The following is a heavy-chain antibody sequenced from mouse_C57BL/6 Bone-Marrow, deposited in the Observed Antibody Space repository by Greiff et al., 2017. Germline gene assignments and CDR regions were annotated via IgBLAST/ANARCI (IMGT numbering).Heavy chain of an antibody. Sequence: VQLQQSGAELVRPGASVTLSCKASGYTFTDYEMHWVKQTPVHGLEWIGAIDPETGGTAYNQKFKGKAILTADKSSSTAYMELRSRTSEDSAVYYCTRGGDITTVVADYWGQGTTLTVSS. CDR1: GYTFTDYE. CDR3: TRGGDITTVVADY. D-gene: IGHD1-1*01. V-gene: IGHV1-15*01. J-gene: IGHJ2*01. CDR2: IDPETGGT.